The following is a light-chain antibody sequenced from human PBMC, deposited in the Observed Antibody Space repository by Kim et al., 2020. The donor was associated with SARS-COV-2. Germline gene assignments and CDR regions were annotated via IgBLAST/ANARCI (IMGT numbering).Light chain of an antibody. J-gene: IGKJ1*01. CDR1: QGIKNY. V-gene: IGKV1-27*01. CDR2: AAS. CDR3: QKYNSAVRA. Sequence: GDRVTITCRASQGIKNYLAWYQQKPGKVPKLLIYAASALQSGVPSRFSGSGSGTDFTLTITSLQPEDVGTYYCQKYNSAVRAFGQGTKV.